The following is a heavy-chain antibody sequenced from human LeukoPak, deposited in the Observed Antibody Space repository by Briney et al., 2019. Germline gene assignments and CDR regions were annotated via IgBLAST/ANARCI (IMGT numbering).Heavy chain of an antibody. CDR2: IYYSGST. V-gene: IGHV4-59*12. Sequence: PSETLSLTCTVSGGSISSYYWSWIRQPPGKGLEWIGYIYYSGSTNYNPSLKSRVTISVDTSKNQFSLKLSSVTAADTAVYYCAREGVYDSSGYYPLDYWGQGTLVTVSS. CDR1: GGSISSYY. CDR3: AREGVYDSSGYYPLDY. J-gene: IGHJ4*02. D-gene: IGHD3-22*01.